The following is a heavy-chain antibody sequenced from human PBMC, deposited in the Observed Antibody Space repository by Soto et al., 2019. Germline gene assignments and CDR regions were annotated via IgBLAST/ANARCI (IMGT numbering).Heavy chain of an antibody. CDR2: ISSSSSYI. D-gene: IGHD2-2*01. J-gene: IGHJ4*02. CDR1: GFTFSSYS. Sequence: GGSLRLSCAASGFTFSSYSMNWVRQAPGKGLEWVSSISSSSSYIYYADSVKGRFTISRDNAKNSLYLQMNSLRAEDTAVYYCARGPPVRKVNCSSTSCYGGFDYWGQGTLVTVSS. V-gene: IGHV3-21*01. CDR3: ARGPPVRKVNCSSTSCYGGFDY.